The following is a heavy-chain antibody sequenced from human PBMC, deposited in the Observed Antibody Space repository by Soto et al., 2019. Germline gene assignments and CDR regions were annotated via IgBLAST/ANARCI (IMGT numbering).Heavy chain of an antibody. CDR3: ARDSRYYDILTGPVYYFDY. V-gene: IGHV3-64*01. J-gene: IGHJ4*02. D-gene: IGHD3-9*01. CDR2: ISSNGGST. Sequence: GGSLRLSCAASGFTFSSYAMHWVRQAPGKGLEYVSAISSNGGSTYYANSVKGRFTISRDNSKNTLYLQMGSLRAEDMAVYYCARDSRYYDILTGPVYYFDYWGQGTLVTVSS. CDR1: GFTFSSYA.